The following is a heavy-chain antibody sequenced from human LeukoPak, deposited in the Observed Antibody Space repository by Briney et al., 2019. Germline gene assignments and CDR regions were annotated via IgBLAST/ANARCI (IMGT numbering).Heavy chain of an antibody. CDR3: AREQGGFSYYYDSSGYYL. Sequence: SETLSLTCTVSGGSISSGSYYWSSIRQPAGKGLEWIGRIYTSGSTNYNPSLKSRVTISVDTSKNQFSLKLSSVTAADTAVYYCAREQGGFSYYYDSSGYYLWGQGTLVTVSP. V-gene: IGHV4-61*02. CDR2: IYTSGST. J-gene: IGHJ5*02. D-gene: IGHD3-22*01. CDR1: GGSISSGSYY.